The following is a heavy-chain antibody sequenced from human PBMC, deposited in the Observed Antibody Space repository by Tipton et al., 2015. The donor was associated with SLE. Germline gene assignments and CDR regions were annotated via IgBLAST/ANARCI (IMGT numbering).Heavy chain of an antibody. Sequence: SLRLSCSASGFTFSAYTMNWVRQAPGKGLEWISYISRYSDTIYYADFVKGRFTISRDNAKNSLYLEMNSLRGEDTAMYYCARDDRYYYGSGSLIFDYWGQGTLVTVSS. CDR2: ISRYSDTI. V-gene: IGHV3-48*01. CDR3: ARDDRYYYGSGSLIFDY. CDR1: GFTFSAYT. D-gene: IGHD3-10*01. J-gene: IGHJ4*02.